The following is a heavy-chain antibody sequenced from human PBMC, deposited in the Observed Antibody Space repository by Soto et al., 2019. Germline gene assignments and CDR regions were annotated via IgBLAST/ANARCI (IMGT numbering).Heavy chain of an antibody. J-gene: IGHJ4*02. V-gene: IGHV3-23*01. CDR2: ISGSGGST. D-gene: IGHD3-10*01. Sequence: EVQLLESGGGLVQPGGSLRLSCAASGFTFSSYAMSWVRQAPGKGLEWVSAISGSGGSTYYADSVKGRFTISRDNSKNPLYLRMNRLRAEDTAVYSCAKDGPGYYGSLPTAPLDYWGQGTLVTVAT. CDR1: GFTFSSYA. CDR3: AKDGPGYYGSLPTAPLDY.